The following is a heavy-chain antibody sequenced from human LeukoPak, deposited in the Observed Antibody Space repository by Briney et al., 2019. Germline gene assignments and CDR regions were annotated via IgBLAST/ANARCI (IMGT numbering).Heavy chain of an antibody. CDR1: GGSISSGSYY. Sequence: SETLSLTCTVSGGSISSGSYYWSWIRQPAGKGLEWIGRIYTSGSTNYNPSLKSRVTISVDTSKNQFSLKLSSVTAADTAVYYCARHCSGGSCPLGFDYWGQGTLVTVS. V-gene: IGHV4-61*02. CDR3: ARHCSGGSCPLGFDY. D-gene: IGHD2-15*01. CDR2: IYTSGST. J-gene: IGHJ4*02.